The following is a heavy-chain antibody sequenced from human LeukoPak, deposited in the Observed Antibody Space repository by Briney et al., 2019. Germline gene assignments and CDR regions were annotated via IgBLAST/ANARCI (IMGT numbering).Heavy chain of an antibody. J-gene: IGHJ5*02. Sequence: ASVKVSCKASGYTFTGYYMHWVRQATGQGLEWMGWMNPNSGNTGYAQKFQGRVTMTRNTSISTAYMELSSLRSEDTAVYYCARKLHRYDILTGYYYWFDPWGQGTLVTVSS. CDR2: MNPNSGNT. D-gene: IGHD3-9*01. CDR3: ARKLHRYDILTGYYYWFDP. CDR1: GYTFTGYY. V-gene: IGHV1-8*02.